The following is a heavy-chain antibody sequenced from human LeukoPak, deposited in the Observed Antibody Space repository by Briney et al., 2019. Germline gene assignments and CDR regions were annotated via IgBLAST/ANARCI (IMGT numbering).Heavy chain of an antibody. CDR2: ISWNSVVI. Sequence: PGGSLRLSCEVSGFIFDDFAMHWVRQAPGKGLQWVSSISWNSVVIGYADSVKGRFTISRDNGKNSLYLQMNSLRPEDTALYYCVKDSTYYHDSTGFFDYWGQGILVTVSS. V-gene: IGHV3-9*01. CDR1: GFIFDDFA. J-gene: IGHJ4*02. D-gene: IGHD3-16*01. CDR3: VKDSTYYHDSTGFFDY.